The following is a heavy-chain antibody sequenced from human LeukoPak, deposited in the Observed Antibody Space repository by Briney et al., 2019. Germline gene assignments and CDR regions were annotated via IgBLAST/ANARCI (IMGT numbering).Heavy chain of an antibody. CDR1: GFTFSSYW. V-gene: IGHV3-7*01. J-gene: IGHJ3*02. CDR3: ARAGHIVVVTGAFDI. D-gene: IGHD2-21*02. Sequence: GGSLRLSCAASGFTFSSYWMSWVRQAPGKGLEWVANIKHDGSEKYYVDSVKGRFTISRDNAKNSLYLQMNSLRAEDTAVYYCARAGHIVVVTGAFDIWGQGTMVTVSS. CDR2: IKHDGSEK.